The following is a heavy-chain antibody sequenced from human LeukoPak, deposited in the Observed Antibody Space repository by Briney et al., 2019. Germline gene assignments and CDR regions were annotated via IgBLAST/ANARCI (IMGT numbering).Heavy chain of an antibody. Sequence: LRLSCAASGFTFSSYEMNWVRQAPGKGLEWIGYIHDRGTTNYNPSLKSRVSISLDTSTNQFSLKLGSVTAADTAVYYCARRLTMSRLGEDSWLDPWGQGTLVTVSS. CDR3: ARRLTMSRLGEDSWLDP. CDR1: GFTFSSYE. D-gene: IGHD3-10*01. CDR2: IHDRGTT. J-gene: IGHJ5*02. V-gene: IGHV4-59*08.